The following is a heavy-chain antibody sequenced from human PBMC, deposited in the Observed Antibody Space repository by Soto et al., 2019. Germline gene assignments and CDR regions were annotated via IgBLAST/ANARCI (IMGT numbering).Heavy chain of an antibody. D-gene: IGHD6-13*01. CDR2: IYYSGST. CDR3: PIAAAGTDFDY. J-gene: IGHJ4*02. Sequence: QLQLQESGPGLVKPSETLSLTCTVSGSSISSSSYYWGWIRQPPGKGLEWIGSIYYSGSTCCNPSLKSRVTISVDTSKNLFSLKLSSVTAADTAVYYGPIAAAGTDFDYWGQGTLVTVSS. CDR1: GSSISSSSYY. V-gene: IGHV4-39*01.